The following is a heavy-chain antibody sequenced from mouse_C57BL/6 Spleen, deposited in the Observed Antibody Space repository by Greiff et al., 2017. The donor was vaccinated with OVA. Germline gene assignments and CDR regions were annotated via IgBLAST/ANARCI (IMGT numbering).Heavy chain of an antibody. V-gene: IGHV1-50*01. Sequence: QVQLQQSGAELVKPGASVKLSCKASGYTFTSYWMQWVKQRPGQGLEWIGEIDPSDSYTNYNQKFKGKATLTVDTSSSTAYMQLSSLTSEDSAVYYCARSELPYGSSSWFAYWGQGTLVTVSA. CDR1: GYTFTSYW. J-gene: IGHJ3*01. CDR2: IDPSDSYT. D-gene: IGHD1-1*01. CDR3: ARSELPYGSSSWFAY.